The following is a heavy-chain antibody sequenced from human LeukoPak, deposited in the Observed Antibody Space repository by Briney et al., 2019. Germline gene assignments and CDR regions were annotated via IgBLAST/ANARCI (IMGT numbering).Heavy chain of an antibody. D-gene: IGHD2-2*01. Sequence: ASVKVSCKASGYTFTGYYMHWVRQAPGQGREWMGWINPNSGGTNYAQKFQGRVTMTRDTSISTAYMELSRLRSDHTAVYDCLRLSRSRDSFDIWGQGTMVTVSS. CDR2: INPNSGGT. CDR1: GYTFTGYY. V-gene: IGHV1-2*02. J-gene: IGHJ3*02. CDR3: LRLSRSRDSFDI.